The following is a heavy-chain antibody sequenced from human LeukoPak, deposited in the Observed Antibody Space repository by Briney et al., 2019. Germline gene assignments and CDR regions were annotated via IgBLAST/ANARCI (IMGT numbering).Heavy chain of an antibody. CDR3: TRSTNLEAFDI. CDR1: GGSISSSSYY. V-gene: IGHV4-39*01. J-gene: IGHJ3*02. Sequence: SETLSLTCTVSGGSISSSSYYWGWIRQPPGKGLEWIGCIYYSGSTYYNPSLTISVDTSKNQFSLELSSVTAADTAVYYCTRSTNLEAFDIWGQGTMVTVSS. D-gene: IGHD2-8*01. CDR2: IYYSGST.